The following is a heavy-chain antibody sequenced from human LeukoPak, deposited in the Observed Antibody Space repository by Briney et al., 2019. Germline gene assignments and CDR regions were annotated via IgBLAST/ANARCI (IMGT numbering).Heavy chain of an antibody. J-gene: IGHJ4*02. V-gene: IGHV1-2*02. D-gene: IGHD4-17*01. CDR1: GYTFTGYY. CDR2: INPNSGGT. CDR3: ARDHDYGDYFCDY. Sequence: ASVKVSCKASGYTFTGYYMHWVRQAPGQGLEWMGWINPNSGGTNYAQKFQGRVTMTRDTSISTAYMELSRLRSDDTAVYYCARDHDYGDYFCDYWGQGTLVTVSS.